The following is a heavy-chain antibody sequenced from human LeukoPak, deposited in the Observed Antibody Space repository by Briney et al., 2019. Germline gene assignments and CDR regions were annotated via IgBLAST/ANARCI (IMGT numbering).Heavy chain of an antibody. CDR3: ARRANWFDP. V-gene: IGHV1-18*04. Sequence: GASVTVSCKASGYTFTSYGISWVRQAPGQGLEWMGWISAYNGNKNYAQKLQGRVNMTTDTSTSTAYMELRSLRPDDTGVYYCARRANWFDPWGQGTLVTVSS. CDR2: ISAYNGNK. CDR1: GYTFTSYG. J-gene: IGHJ5*02.